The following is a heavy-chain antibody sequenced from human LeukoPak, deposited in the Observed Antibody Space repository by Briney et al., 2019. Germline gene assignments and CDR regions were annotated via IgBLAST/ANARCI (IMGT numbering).Heavy chain of an antibody. CDR2: ISETGDRT. V-gene: IGHV3-23*01. CDR3: ARDRFGEGTV. D-gene: IGHD3-10*01. CDR1: GFPFSSYA. Sequence: LPGGSLRLSCAASGFPFSSYAMNWVRQAPGKGLEWVSAISETGDRTHYADSVKGRFTVSRDNPKDTLYLQMDSLRAEDTAVYYCARDRFGEGTVWGQGTSVTVSS. J-gene: IGHJ6*02.